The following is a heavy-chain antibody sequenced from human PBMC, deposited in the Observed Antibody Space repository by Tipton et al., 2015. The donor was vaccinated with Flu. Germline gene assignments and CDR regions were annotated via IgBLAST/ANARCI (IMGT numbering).Heavy chain of an antibody. D-gene: IGHD3-22*01. CDR3: AREPYRSRNYYDSSGYLCY. CDR1: GGSFSGYY. J-gene: IGHJ4*02. CDR2: INHSGST. V-gene: IGHV4-34*01. Sequence: TLSLTCAVYGGSFSGYYWSWIRQPPGKGLEWIGEINHSGSTNYNPSLKSRVTISVDTSKNQFSLKLSSVTAADTAVYYCAREPYRSRNYYDSSGYLCYWGQGTLVTVSS.